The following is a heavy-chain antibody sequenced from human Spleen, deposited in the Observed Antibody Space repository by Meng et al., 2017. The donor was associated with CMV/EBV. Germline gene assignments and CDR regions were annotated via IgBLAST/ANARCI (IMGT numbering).Heavy chain of an antibody. CDR3: ARGKGESSRGAYYYFEMDV. D-gene: IGHD3-16*01. J-gene: IGHJ6*02. Sequence: ASVKVSCKASGGTFSSYAISWVRQAPGQGLEWMGWINPYNGNTNYAQKFQGRVTMTTDTSTSTAYMELRSLRSDDTAIFYCARGKGESSRGAYYYFEMDVWGQGTTVTVSS. CDR1: GGTFSSYA. V-gene: IGHV1-18*01. CDR2: INPYNGNT.